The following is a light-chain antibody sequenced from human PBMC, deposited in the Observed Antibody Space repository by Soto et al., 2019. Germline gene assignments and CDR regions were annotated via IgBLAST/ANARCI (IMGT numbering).Light chain of an antibody. CDR2: GAS. J-gene: IGKJ2*01. CDR1: QGVSRNY. CDR3: QQYGSSPPYT. V-gene: IGKV3-20*01. Sequence: EIVLTQSPGTLSLSPGESATLSCRASQGVSRNYLAWYQQKPGQAPRLLIYGASTRATGVPDRFSGSGSGTDFTLTFSRLEPEDFAVYYCQQYGSSPPYTFGQGTKLEIK.